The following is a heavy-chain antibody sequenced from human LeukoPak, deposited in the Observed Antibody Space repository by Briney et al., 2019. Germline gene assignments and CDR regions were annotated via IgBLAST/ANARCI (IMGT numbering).Heavy chain of an antibody. D-gene: IGHD1-1*01. CDR2: INPNRGGT. Sequence: VASVKVSCKASGYTFTGYYMHWVRQAAGQGLKWMGWINPNRGGTNYAQNVQGRVTMTRDTAISTAYKELSRLSSDATAVYSCASALSPQLRAYLVFGYWGQGTLVTVSS. CDR3: ASALSPQLRAYLVFGY. J-gene: IGHJ4*02. CDR1: GYTFTGYY. V-gene: IGHV1-2*02.